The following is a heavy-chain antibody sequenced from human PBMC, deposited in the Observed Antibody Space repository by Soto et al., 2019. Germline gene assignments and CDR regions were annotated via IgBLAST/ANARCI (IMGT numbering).Heavy chain of an antibody. V-gene: IGHV3-23*01. CDR3: VKDCFGILRLTTPDY. CDR2: ISNSGTTT. D-gene: IGHD1-1*01. Sequence: EVQLLESGGGLVQPGGSLRLSCAASGFSVSSYGMNWVRQAPGKGLECVSGISNSGTTTYYADSVKGRFTISRDNSKNTPYLQMNSLRAEDTAVYYCVKDCFGILRLTTPDYWGQGTLVTVSS. J-gene: IGHJ4*02. CDR1: GFSVSSYG.